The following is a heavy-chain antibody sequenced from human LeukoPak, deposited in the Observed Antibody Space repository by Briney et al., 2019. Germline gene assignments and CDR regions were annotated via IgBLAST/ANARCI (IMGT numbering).Heavy chain of an antibody. J-gene: IGHJ5*02. D-gene: IGHD6-19*01. CDR2: IYYSGST. Sequence: ASETLSLTCTVSGGSISSYYWSWIRQPPGKGLEWIGYIYYSGSTNYNPSLKSRVTISVDTSKNQFSLRLSSVTAADTAVYYCARLAIAVALPSQFDPWGQGTLVTVSS. CDR1: GGSISSYY. CDR3: ARLAIAVALPSQFDP. V-gene: IGHV4-59*01.